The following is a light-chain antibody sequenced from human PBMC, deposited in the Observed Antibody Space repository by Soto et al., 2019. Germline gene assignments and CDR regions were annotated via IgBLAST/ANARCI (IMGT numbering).Light chain of an antibody. CDR1: QSVSSN. CDR2: GTS. V-gene: IGKV3-15*01. Sequence: EIVMTQSPATLSESPGERATLSCRASQSVSSNLAWYQQKRGQAPRLLIYGTSTRATGIPARFSGSASGTEFTLTISSLQSEDFAVYYCQQYNKLPLTFGGGTKVEIK. J-gene: IGKJ4*01. CDR3: QQYNKLPLT.